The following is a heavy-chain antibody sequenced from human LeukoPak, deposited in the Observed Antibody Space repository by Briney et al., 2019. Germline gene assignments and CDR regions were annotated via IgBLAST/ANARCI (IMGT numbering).Heavy chain of an antibody. V-gene: IGHV3-30-3*01. J-gene: IGHJ3*02. CDR1: GFTFSSYA. CDR3: ARDKDIVVVVAGDAFDI. CDR2: ISYDGSNK. Sequence: GRSLRLSCAASGFTFSSYATHWVRQAPGKGLEWVAVISYDGSNKYYADSVKGRFTISRGNSKNTLYLQMNSLRAEDTAVYYCARDKDIVVVVAGDAFDIWGQGTMVTVSS. D-gene: IGHD2-15*01.